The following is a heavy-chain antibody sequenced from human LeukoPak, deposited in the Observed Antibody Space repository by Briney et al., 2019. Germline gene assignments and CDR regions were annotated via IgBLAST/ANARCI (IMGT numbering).Heavy chain of an antibody. CDR2: IYYSGST. Sequence: KSSETLSLTCIVSGGSTSPYYWSWIRQPPGSGLEWIAYIYYSGSTSYNPSLKSRVAISVDTSNNEVSLKLSSVTAADTAVYYCARHGYCSGGSCYWDYWGQGTLVTVSS. CDR3: ARHGYCSGGSCYWDY. CDR1: GGSTSPYY. J-gene: IGHJ4*02. D-gene: IGHD2-15*01. V-gene: IGHV4-59*08.